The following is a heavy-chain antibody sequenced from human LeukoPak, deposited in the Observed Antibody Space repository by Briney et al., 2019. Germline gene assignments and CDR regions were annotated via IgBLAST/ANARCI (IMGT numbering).Heavy chain of an antibody. V-gene: IGHV3-11*01. J-gene: IGHJ4*02. D-gene: IGHD3-22*01. CDR1: GFTFSDYY. CDR3: ARDVTYDSSGFAGG. Sequence: GGSLRFSCAASGFTFSDYYMSWIRQAPGKGLEWVSYISSSGSTIYYADSMKGRFTISRDNAKNSLYLQMNSLRAEDTAVYYCARDVTYDSSGFAGGWGQGTLVTVSS. CDR2: ISSSGSTI.